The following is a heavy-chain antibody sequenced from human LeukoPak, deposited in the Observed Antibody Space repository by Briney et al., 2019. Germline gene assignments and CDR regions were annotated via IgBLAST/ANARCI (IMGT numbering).Heavy chain of an antibody. Sequence: QPGGSLRLSCAASGFTVSSNYMNWVRQAPGKGLEWVSIIYSGGTTYYADSVKGRFTISRDNSKNTLYLQMNSLRAEDTAVYYCARRAGAYSHPYDYWGQGTLVTVSS. CDR3: ARRAGAYSHPYDY. J-gene: IGHJ4*02. V-gene: IGHV3-53*01. CDR2: IYSGGTT. D-gene: IGHD4/OR15-4a*01. CDR1: GFTVSSNY.